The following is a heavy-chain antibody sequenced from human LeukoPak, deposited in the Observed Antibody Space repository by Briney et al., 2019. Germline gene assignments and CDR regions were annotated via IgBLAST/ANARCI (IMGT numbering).Heavy chain of an antibody. Sequence: EASVKVSCKASGYILTGYYMHWVRQAPGQGLEWMGWINPKSGGTKYAQKFQGRVTMTRDTSTSTAYMEVSRLTSDDTAVYYCARERPGIAVAGTGFAYWGQGTLVTVSS. V-gene: IGHV1-2*02. CDR1: GYILTGYY. D-gene: IGHD6-19*01. CDR3: ARERPGIAVAGTGFAY. J-gene: IGHJ4*02. CDR2: INPKSGGT.